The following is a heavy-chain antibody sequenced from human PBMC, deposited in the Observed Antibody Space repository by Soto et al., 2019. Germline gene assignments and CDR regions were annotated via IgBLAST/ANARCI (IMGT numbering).Heavy chain of an antibody. J-gene: IGHJ6*03. V-gene: IGHV4-39*01. CDR3: AIIGNENYYSMDV. D-gene: IGHD3-10*01. Sequence: SETLSLTCTVSGASISSSSYYWGWIRQPPGKGLEWIGSLYYSGSTYYNLSLKSRVTTSVDTSKNQVSLKLSSVTAADTAVYYCAIIGNENYYSMDVWGKGTMVTVSS. CDR2: LYYSGST. CDR1: GASISSSSYY.